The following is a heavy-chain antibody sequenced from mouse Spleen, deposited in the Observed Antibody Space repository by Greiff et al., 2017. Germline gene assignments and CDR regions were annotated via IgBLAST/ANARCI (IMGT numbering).Heavy chain of an antibody. D-gene: IGHD1-1*01. V-gene: IGHV2-6*02. CDR3: ARNGGSSHYYAMDY. Sequence: VQLQQSGPGLVAPSQSLSITCTVSGFSLTSYGVHWVRQPPGKGLEWLVVIWSDGSTTYNSALKSRLSISKDNSKSQVFLKMNSLQTDDTAMYYCARNGGSSHYYAMDYWGQGTSVTVSS. J-gene: IGHJ4*01. CDR1: GFSLTSYG. CDR2: IWSDGST.